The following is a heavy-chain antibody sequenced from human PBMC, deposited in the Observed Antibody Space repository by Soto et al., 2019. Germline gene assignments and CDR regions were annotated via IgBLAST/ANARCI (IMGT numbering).Heavy chain of an antibody. D-gene: IGHD6-13*01. Sequence: ASLNVCCRASLETFSSCDSIGVRQATGQGLEWMGWMNPGGGKTGYANKFQVRVTITMDASTGTAHLELISLTSEYTAVYCCARMASAGTLNWFDPWGQGTLVTVSS. CDR3: ARMASAGTLNWFDP. CDR1: LETFSSCD. CDR2: MNPGGGKT. J-gene: IGHJ5*02. V-gene: IGHV1-8*03.